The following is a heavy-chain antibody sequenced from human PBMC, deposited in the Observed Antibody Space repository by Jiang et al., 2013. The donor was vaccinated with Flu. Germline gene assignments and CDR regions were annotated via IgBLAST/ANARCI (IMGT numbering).Heavy chain of an antibody. V-gene: IGHV3-11*01. Sequence: VQLLESGGGLVKSGGSLRLSCAASGFTFSDYYMNWIRQAPGKGLEWVSYISRSGSTKFYADSVKGRFTISRDNARNSLYLQMNSLRGEDTAVYYCARGKGLEWLFEGFDDWGQGTLATVSS. CDR1: GFTFSDYY. D-gene: IGHD3-3*01. CDR2: ISRSGSTK. CDR3: ARGKGLEWLFEGFDD. J-gene: IGHJ4*02.